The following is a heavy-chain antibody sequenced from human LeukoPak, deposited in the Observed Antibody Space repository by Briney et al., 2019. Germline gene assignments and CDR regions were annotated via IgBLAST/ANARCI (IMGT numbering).Heavy chain of an antibody. CDR2: ISGSGGST. V-gene: IGHV3-23*01. CDR1: GFTFSSYG. Sequence: GGSLRLSCAASGFTFSSYGMSWVRQAPGKGLEWVSAISGSGGSTYYADSVKGRFTISRDNSKNTLYLQMNSLRAEDTAVYYCAKGRLYDSSGYLDYWGQGTLVTVSS. D-gene: IGHD3-22*01. CDR3: AKGRLYDSSGYLDY. J-gene: IGHJ4*02.